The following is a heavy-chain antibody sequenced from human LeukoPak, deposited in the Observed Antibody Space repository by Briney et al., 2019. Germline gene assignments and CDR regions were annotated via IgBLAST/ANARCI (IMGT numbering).Heavy chain of an antibody. V-gene: IGHV5-51*01. CDR2: IYPGDSDT. Sequence: GESLKISCKGSGYSFTSYWIGWVRQMPGKGLEWMGIIYPGDSDTRYSPPFQGQVTISADKSISTAYLQWSSLKASDTAMYYCASALYYYDSSGYLPAYWGQGTLVTVSS. CDR1: GYSFTSYW. D-gene: IGHD3-22*01. CDR3: ASALYYYDSSGYLPAY. J-gene: IGHJ4*02.